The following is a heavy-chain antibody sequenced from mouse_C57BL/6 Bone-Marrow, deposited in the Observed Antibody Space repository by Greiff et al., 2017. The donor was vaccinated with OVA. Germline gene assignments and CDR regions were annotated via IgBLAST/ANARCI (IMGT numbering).Heavy chain of an antibody. CDR1: GFTFSSYG. CDR3: ARRDDGTRDYFDY. V-gene: IGHV5-6*02. D-gene: IGHD2-3*01. CDR2: ISSGGSYT. Sequence: EVKLMESGGDLVKPGGSLKLSCAASGFTFSSYGMSWVRQTPDKRLEWVATISSGGSYTYYPDSVKGRSTISRDNAKNTQYLQMSSLKSEDTAMYYCARRDDGTRDYFDYWGQGTTLTVAS. J-gene: IGHJ2*01.